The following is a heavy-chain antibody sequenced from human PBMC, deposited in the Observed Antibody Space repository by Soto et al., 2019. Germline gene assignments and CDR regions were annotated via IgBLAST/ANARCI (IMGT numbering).Heavy chain of an antibody. CDR2: VYHTGDT. V-gene: IGHV4-4*01. CDR1: GGTFASRHG. J-gene: IGHJ5*02. CDR3: AREIVTAGGNNYFDP. D-gene: IGHD2-21*02. Sequence: PXATLSLTCGVSGGTFASRHGWSWFRQSPGRGLEWIGNVYHTGDTNFNPSLQSRVTFSVDKSNNQFSLRLTSVTAADTAVYFCAREIVTAGGNNYFDPWGPGTLVTVSS.